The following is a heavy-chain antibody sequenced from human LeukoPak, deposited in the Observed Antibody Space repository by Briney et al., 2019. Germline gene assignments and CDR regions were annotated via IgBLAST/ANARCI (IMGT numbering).Heavy chain of an antibody. Sequence: ASGKVSCKASGYTFTSYGISWVRQAPGQGLEWMGWISAYNGNTNYAQKLQGRVTMTTDTSTSTAYMELRSLRSDDTAVYYCARDAPYYYDSSGYYYYYGMDVWGQGTTVTVSS. V-gene: IGHV1-18*01. CDR1: GYTFTSYG. J-gene: IGHJ6*02. CDR2: ISAYNGNT. CDR3: ARDAPYYYDSSGYYYYYGMDV. D-gene: IGHD3-22*01.